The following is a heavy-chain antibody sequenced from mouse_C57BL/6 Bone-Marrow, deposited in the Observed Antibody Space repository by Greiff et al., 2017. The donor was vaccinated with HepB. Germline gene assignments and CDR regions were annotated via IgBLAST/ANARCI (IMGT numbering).Heavy chain of an antibody. CDR2: IYPGDGDT. V-gene: IGHV1-82*01. D-gene: IGHD1-1*01. CDR1: GYAFSSSW. J-gene: IGHJ4*01. CDR3: ARPSYYYGSSYEGYAMDY. Sequence: QVQLKESGPELVKPGASVKISCKASGYAFSSSWMNWVKQRPGKGLEWIGRIYPGDGDTNYNGKFKGKATLTADKSSSTAYMQLSSLTSEDSAVYFCARPSYYYGSSYEGYAMDYWGQGTSVTVSS.